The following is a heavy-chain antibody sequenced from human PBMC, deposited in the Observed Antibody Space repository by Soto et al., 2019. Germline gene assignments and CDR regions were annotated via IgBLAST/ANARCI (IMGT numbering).Heavy chain of an antibody. V-gene: IGHV3-23*01. J-gene: IGHJ4*02. CDR2: ISGSGGST. CDR3: ANQRGILTGYYFDY. CDR1: GFTFSSYA. D-gene: IGHD3-9*01. Sequence: GGSLRLSCAASGFTFSSYAMSWVRQAPGKGLEWVSAISGSGGSTYYADSVKGRFTISRDNSKNTLYLQMNSLRAEDTAVYYCANQRGILTGYYFDYWGQGTLVTVSS.